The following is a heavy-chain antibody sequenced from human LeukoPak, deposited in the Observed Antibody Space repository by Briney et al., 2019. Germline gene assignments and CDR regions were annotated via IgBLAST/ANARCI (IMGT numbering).Heavy chain of an antibody. V-gene: IGHV1-69*05. Sequence: ASVKVSCKASGYTFTNYAMHWVRQAPGQRLEWMGGIIPIFGTANYAQKFQGRVTITTDESTSTAYMELSSLRSEDTAVYYCASWPTFGVATNYYMDVWGKGTTVTVSS. D-gene: IGHD3-3*01. CDR3: ASWPTFGVATNYYMDV. J-gene: IGHJ6*03. CDR1: GYTFTNYA. CDR2: IIPIFGTA.